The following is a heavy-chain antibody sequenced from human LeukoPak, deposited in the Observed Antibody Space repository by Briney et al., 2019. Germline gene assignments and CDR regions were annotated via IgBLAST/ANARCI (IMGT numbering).Heavy chain of an antibody. CDR3: ARDIWKIAAADYYYYMDV. CDR1: GGSISSYY. V-gene: IGHV4-4*07. J-gene: IGHJ6*03. CDR2: IYTSGST. D-gene: IGHD6-13*01. Sequence: SETLSLTCTVSGGSISSYYWSWIRQPAGKGLEWIGRIYTSGSTNYNPSLKSRVTMSVDTSKNQSSLKLSSVTAADTAVYYCARDIWKIAAADYYYYMDVWGKGTTVTVSS.